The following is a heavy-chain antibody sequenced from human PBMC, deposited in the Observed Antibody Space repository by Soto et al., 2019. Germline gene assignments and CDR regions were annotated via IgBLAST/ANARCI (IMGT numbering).Heavy chain of an antibody. D-gene: IGHD3-3*01. Sequence: GASVKVSCKASGYTFRSHSIHWVLQAPGQRLEWMGWINAGNGDTNYSQKFQGRVAITTDTSASSAYLELSTLRSEDTAVYYCARDGARIAVFGVVYYFDYWGQGTVVTVSS. J-gene: IGHJ4*02. CDR3: ARDGARIAVFGVVYYFDY. CDR2: INAGNGDT. CDR1: GYTFRSHS. V-gene: IGHV1-3*01.